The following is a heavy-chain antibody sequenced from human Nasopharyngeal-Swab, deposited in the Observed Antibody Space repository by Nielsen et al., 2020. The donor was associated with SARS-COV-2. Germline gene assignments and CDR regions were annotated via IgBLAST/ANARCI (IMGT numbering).Heavy chain of an antibody. CDR3: ARESVVTGMDDATDI. CDR2: IDEDGSIT. V-gene: IGHV3-74*01. J-gene: IGHJ3*02. Sequence: GESLKISCAGSGYTFSSYWMHWVSQVPGKGLVWVSRIDEDGSITDYADSVKGRFTISRDDAKNSVYLQMNSLRAEDTAVYYCARESVVTGMDDATDIWGQGTMVTVSS. D-gene: IGHD2-21*02. CDR1: GYTFSSYW.